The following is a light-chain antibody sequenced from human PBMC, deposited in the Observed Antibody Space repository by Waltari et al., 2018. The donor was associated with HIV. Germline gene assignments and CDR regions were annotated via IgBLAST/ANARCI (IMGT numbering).Light chain of an antibody. CDR1: SNDVGYYNL. Sequence: QSALTQPASVSGSPGQSITISCAGASNDVGYYNLVSWYQHHPGKAPKLMIYEVTKRPSGDSHRFSGAKSGNMASLTISGLQGEDEADYYCCSYAGSGTWVYGGGTKVTVL. CDR2: EVT. V-gene: IGLV2-23*02. CDR3: CSYAGSGTWV. J-gene: IGLJ3*02.